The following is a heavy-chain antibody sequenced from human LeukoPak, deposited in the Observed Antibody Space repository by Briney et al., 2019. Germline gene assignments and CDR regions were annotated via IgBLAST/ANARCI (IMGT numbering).Heavy chain of an antibody. V-gene: IGHV1-2*02. D-gene: IGHD2-2*01. Sequence: ASVKVSCKASGYIFAGYYIHWVRQAPGQGLEWMGWINPNSGGTNYAQNFQGRVTMTGDTSISTAYMELSRLRSDDTAVYYCVRARGDIVVDPWGQGTLVTVSS. CDR3: VRARGDIVVDP. CDR1: GYIFAGYY. CDR2: INPNSGGT. J-gene: IGHJ5*02.